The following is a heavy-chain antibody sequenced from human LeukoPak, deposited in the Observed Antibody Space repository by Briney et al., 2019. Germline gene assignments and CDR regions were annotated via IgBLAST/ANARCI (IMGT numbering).Heavy chain of an antibody. Sequence: PSETLSLTCTVSGGSISSYYWSWIRQPPGKGLEWIGYIYYSGSTNYNPSLKSRVTISVDTSKNQFSLKLSSVTAADTAMYYCARDNWNYGSSMDVWGQGTTVTVSS. J-gene: IGHJ6*02. V-gene: IGHV4-59*01. CDR3: ARDNWNYGSSMDV. D-gene: IGHD1-7*01. CDR1: GGSISSYY. CDR2: IYYSGST.